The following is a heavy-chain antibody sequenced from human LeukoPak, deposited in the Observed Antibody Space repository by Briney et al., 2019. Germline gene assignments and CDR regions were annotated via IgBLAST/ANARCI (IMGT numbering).Heavy chain of an antibody. J-gene: IGHJ4*02. Sequence: GESLKISCKGSGYSFASYWISWVRQMPGKGLEWMGRIDPSDSYTNYSPSFQGHVTISADKSISTAYLQWSSLKASDTAMYYCATTPAVTPDYWGQGTLVTVSS. D-gene: IGHD4-11*01. V-gene: IGHV5-10-1*01. CDR2: IDPSDSYT. CDR3: ATTPAVTPDY. CDR1: GYSFASYW.